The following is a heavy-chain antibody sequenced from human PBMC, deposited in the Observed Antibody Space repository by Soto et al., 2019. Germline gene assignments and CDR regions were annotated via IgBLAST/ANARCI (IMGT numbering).Heavy chain of an antibody. D-gene: IGHD3-3*01. CDR3: AREYYDFWSGYDRVYYYYGMDV. CDR1: GYTFTSYY. CDR2: INPSGGST. J-gene: IGHJ6*02. Sequence: ASVKVSCKASGYTFTSYYMHWVRQAPGQGLEWMGIINPSGGSTSYAQKFQGRVTMTRDTSTSTVCMELSSLRSEDTAVYYCAREYYDFWSGYDRVYYYYGMDVWGQGTTVTVSS. V-gene: IGHV1-46*01.